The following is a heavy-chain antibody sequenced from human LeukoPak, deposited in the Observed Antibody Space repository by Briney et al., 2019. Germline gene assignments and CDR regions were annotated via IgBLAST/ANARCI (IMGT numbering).Heavy chain of an antibody. CDR3: AREVVDTNAFDI. Sequence: EGSLRLSCAASGFTFSSYSMNWVRQAPGKGLEWVSSISSSSSYIYYADSGKGRFTISRDNAKNSLYLQMNSLRAEDTAVYYCAREVVDTNAFDIWGQGTMVTVSS. V-gene: IGHV3-21*01. J-gene: IGHJ3*02. CDR2: ISSSSSYI. D-gene: IGHD5-18*01. CDR1: GFTFSSYS.